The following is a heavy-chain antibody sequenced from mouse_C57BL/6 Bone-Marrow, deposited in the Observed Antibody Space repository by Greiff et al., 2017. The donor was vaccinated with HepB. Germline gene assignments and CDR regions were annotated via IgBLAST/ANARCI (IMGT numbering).Heavy chain of an antibody. CDR3: ARSDFITTVVATRGFAY. Sequence: EVQLVESGPELVKPGASVKMSCKASGYTFTDYNMHWVKQSHGKSLEWIGYINPNNGGTSYNQKFKGKATLTVNKSSSTAYMELRSLTSEDSAVYYCARSDFITTVVATRGFAYWGQGTLVTVSA. CDR2: INPNNGGT. J-gene: IGHJ3*01. CDR1: GYTFTDYN. V-gene: IGHV1-22*01. D-gene: IGHD1-1*01.